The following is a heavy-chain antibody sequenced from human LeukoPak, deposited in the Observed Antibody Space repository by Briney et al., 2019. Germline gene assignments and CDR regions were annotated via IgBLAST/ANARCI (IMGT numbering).Heavy chain of an antibody. D-gene: IGHD6-13*01. J-gene: IGHJ3*02. CDR2: ISAYNGST. V-gene: IGHV1-18*01. CDR3: AREGPPISSSWYDAFDI. Sequence: ASVKGSCKASGYTFTSYGISWVRQAPGQGLEWMGWISAYNGSTNYAQKLQGRVTMTTDTSTSTAYMELRSLRSDDTAVYYCAREGPPISSSWYDAFDIWGQGTMVTVSS. CDR1: GYTFTSYG.